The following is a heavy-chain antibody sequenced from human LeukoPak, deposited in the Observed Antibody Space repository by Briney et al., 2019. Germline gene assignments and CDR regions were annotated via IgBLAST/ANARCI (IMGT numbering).Heavy chain of an antibody. CDR3: ARERGSYFSYFDY. V-gene: IGHV4-39*07. CDR2: IYYSGST. D-gene: IGHD1-26*01. J-gene: IGHJ4*02. Sequence: SETLSLTCTVSGGSINSNNYYWGWIRQPPGKGLEWIGTIYYSGSTYYNPSLKSRVTISVDTSKNQFSLKLSSVTAADTAVYYCARERGSYFSYFDYWGQGTLVTVSS. CDR1: GGSINSNNYY.